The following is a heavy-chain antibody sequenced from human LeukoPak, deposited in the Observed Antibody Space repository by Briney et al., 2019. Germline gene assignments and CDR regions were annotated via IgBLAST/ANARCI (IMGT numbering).Heavy chain of an antibody. D-gene: IGHD3-3*01. V-gene: IGHV4-39*01. CDR3: ARHGMDYDFWSGGIYNWFDP. J-gene: IGHJ5*02. CDR2: IYYSGST. CDR1: GGSISSSSYY. Sequence: PSETLSLTCTVSGGSISSSSYYWGWIRQPPGKGLEWIGSIYYSGSTYYNPSLKSRVTISVDTSKNQFSLKLSSVTAADTAVYYCARHGMDYDFWSGGIYNWFDPWGQGTLVTVSS.